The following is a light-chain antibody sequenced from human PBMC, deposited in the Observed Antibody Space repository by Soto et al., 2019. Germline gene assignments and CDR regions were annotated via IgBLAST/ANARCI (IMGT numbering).Light chain of an antibody. V-gene: IGKV3-20*01. Sequence: EIVLTQSPGTLSLSPGERATLSCRASQSVSSNYLAWYQQKPGQAPRLLIYDASSRAAGIPDRFSGSGSGTDFTLTISRLEPEDLAGYYWHQPGISRRTLCQGTKV. CDR2: DAS. CDR1: QSVSSNY. CDR3: HQPGISRRT. J-gene: IGKJ1*01.